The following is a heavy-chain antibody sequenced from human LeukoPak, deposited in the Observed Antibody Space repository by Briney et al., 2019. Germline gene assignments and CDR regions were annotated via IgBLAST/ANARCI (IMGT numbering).Heavy chain of an antibody. D-gene: IGHD7-27*01. CDR3: ARHRLGAATLSYFDY. Sequence: SETLSLTCTVSGNSISSGDYYWSWLRQPAGKGLEWIGRIYTSGSTTYNPSLKSRVTISGDTSENQFSLRLSSVTAADTAVYYCARHRLGAATLSYFDYWGQGTLVTVSS. CDR1: GNSISSGDYY. J-gene: IGHJ4*02. CDR2: IYTSGST. V-gene: IGHV4-61*02.